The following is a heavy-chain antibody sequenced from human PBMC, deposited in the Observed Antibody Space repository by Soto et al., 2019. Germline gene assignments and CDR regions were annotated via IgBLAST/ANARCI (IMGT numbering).Heavy chain of an antibody. CDR1: GGTFSSYA. V-gene: IGHV1-69*13. Sequence: SVKVSCKASGGTFSSYAISWVRQAPGQGLEWMGGIIPIFGTANYAQKFQGRVTITADESTSTACMELSSLRSEDTAVYYCARLTAPYSSSSFWFDPWGQGTLVTVSS. CDR2: IIPIFGTA. J-gene: IGHJ5*02. CDR3: ARLTAPYSSSSFWFDP. D-gene: IGHD6-6*01.